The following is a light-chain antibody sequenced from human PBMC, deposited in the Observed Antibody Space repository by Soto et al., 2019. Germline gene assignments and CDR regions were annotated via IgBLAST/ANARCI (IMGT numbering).Light chain of an antibody. CDR2: AAS. CDR3: QQSYSLTLT. Sequence: DIQMTQSPSSLSASVGDRATITCRASQSISSYLNWYQQKPGKAPKLLIYAASSLQSGVPSRFSGSGSGTDFTLTISSLQPEDFATYYCQQSYSLTLTFGGGTKVEIK. V-gene: IGKV1-39*01. CDR1: QSISSY. J-gene: IGKJ4*01.